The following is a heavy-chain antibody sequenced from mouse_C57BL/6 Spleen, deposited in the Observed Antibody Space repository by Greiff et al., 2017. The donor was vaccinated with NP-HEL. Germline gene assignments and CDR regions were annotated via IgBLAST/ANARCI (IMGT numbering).Heavy chain of an antibody. V-gene: IGHV1-62-2*01. D-gene: IGHD2-2*01. J-gene: IGHJ3*01. CDR2: FYPGSGSI. CDR1: GYTFTEYT. Sequence: VQLQQSGAELVKPGASVKLSCKASGYTFTEYTIHWVKQRSGQGLEWIGWFYPGSGSIKYNEKFKDKATLTADKSSSTVYMELSRLTSEDSAVYFCARHEEIYYGYDGTWFAYWGQGTLVTVSA. CDR3: ARHEEIYYGYDGTWFAY.